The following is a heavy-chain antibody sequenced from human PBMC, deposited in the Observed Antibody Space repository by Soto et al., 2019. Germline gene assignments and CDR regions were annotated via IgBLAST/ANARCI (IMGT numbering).Heavy chain of an antibody. D-gene: IGHD3-22*01. J-gene: IGHJ4*02. CDR2: ITATGDRT. CDR1: GFSFSTYS. CDR3: ATMNGYFEY. V-gene: IGHV3-23*01. Sequence: LRLSCADSGFSFSTYSMIWVRQTPGKGLEWVSAITATGDRTYYADSVTGRFTISRDNSKKTHYLQMTSLRAEDTAIYYCATMNGYFEYWGQGTPVTVSS.